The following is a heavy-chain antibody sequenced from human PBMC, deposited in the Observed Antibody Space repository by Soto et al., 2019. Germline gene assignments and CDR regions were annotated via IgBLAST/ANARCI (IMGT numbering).Heavy chain of an antibody. CDR1: GFTFRNYG. Sequence: QVQLVESGGGVVRPGRSLRLTCAASGFTFRNYGMHWVRQAPGKGLEWVAVISHDGSDKYYADSRKGRFIISGENSENTLFLNMNSLKPEDTAVYYCAKENQHLVHDYWAQGTLVTVSS. CDR2: ISHDGSDK. D-gene: IGHD6-13*01. V-gene: IGHV3-30*18. CDR3: AKENQHLVHDY. J-gene: IGHJ4*02.